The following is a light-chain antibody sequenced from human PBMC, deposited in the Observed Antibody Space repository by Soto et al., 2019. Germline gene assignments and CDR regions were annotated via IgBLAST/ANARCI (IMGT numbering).Light chain of an antibody. CDR3: QQSYSAPHT. CDR2: AAS. V-gene: IGKV1-39*01. CDR1: QSISSY. J-gene: IGKJ2*01. Sequence: DIQVTQSPPSLSAFVGDRVTITCRTSQSISSYLNWYQQKPGKAPKLLIYAASRLQSGVPSRFSGTPSGTDFTLTISSLQPEDFATYYCQQSYSAPHTFGQGTKLEIK.